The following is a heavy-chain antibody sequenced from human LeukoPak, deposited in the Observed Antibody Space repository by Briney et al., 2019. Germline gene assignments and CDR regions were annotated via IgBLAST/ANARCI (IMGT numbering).Heavy chain of an antibody. Sequence: GGSLRLSCLASGFSFSTLAMHWVRQAPGKGLEYVSGISSNGGSTYYADSVKGRFTISRDNSKNTLYLQMSSLRAEDTAVYYCFGSGSFNWFDPWGQGALVIVSS. J-gene: IGHJ5*02. V-gene: IGHV3-64D*06. D-gene: IGHD3-10*01. CDR3: FGSGSFNWFDP. CDR1: GFSFSTLA. CDR2: ISSNGGST.